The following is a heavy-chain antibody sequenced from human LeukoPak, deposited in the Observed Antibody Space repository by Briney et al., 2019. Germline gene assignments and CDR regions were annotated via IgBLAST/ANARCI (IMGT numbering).Heavy chain of an antibody. Sequence: PGGSLRLSCAASGLTVSSNYMSWVRQAPGKGLEWVSLIYSGGSTYYAESVKGRFTISRDNSKNTLYLQMNSLSAEDTAVYYCARTALSGDGYKVGYFDYWGQGALVTVSS. CDR3: ARTALSGDGYKVGYFDY. V-gene: IGHV3-53*01. CDR2: IYSGGST. CDR1: GLTVSSNY. D-gene: IGHD5-24*01. J-gene: IGHJ4*02.